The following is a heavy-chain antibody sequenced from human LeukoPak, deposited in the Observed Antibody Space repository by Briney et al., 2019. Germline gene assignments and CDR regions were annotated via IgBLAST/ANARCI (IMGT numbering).Heavy chain of an antibody. CDR3: ASRATVTTDRFWFDP. V-gene: IGHV3-21*04. D-gene: IGHD4-11*01. J-gene: IGHJ5*02. CDR1: GFTFSSYS. Sequence: GGSLRLSCAASGFTFSSYSMNWVRQAPGKGLEWVPSISSSSSYIYYADSVKGRFTISRDNSKNTLYLQMNSLRAEDTAVYYCASRATVTTDRFWFDPWGQGTLVTVSS. CDR2: ISSSSSYI.